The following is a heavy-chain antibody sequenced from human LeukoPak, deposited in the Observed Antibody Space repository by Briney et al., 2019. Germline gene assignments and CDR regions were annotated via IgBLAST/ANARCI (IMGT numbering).Heavy chain of an antibody. Sequence: PGGSLRLSCTASGFTFGSFAMSWVRQAPGKGLEWVGFIRSKAYGATTENAASVKGRFTISRDDSKSIAYLQMDSLKTEDTAVYYCTRYAWSIFDYWGQGTLVTVSS. J-gene: IGHJ4*02. CDR3: TRYAWSIFDY. D-gene: IGHD2-2*01. CDR1: GFTFGSFA. V-gene: IGHV3-49*04. CDR2: IRSKAYGATT.